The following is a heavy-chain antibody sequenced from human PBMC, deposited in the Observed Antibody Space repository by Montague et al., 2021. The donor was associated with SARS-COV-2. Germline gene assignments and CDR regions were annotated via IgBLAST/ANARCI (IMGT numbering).Heavy chain of an antibody. D-gene: IGHD4-17*01. CDR2: IYNSGTT. CDR1: GDSTSCPNCY. J-gene: IGHJ5*02. V-gene: IGHV4-39*01. Sequence: SETLSLTCTVSGDSTSCPNCYWGWIRQAPGKGLDWIGTIYNSGTTYYIPSLKSRLTISIDTSKNQFSLKLTSVTAADTAVYYCARHRNYGDHSLDNWFHPGGQGTLVTVSS. CDR3: ARHRNYGDHSLDNWFHP.